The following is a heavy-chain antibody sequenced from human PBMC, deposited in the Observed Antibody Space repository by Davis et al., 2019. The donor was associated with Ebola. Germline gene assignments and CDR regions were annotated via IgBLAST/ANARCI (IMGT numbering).Heavy chain of an antibody. D-gene: IGHD4-17*01. J-gene: IGHJ4*02. CDR2: IYYSGST. CDR1: GGSISSGGYY. Sequence: SETLSLTCTVSGGSISSGGYYWSWIRQHPGTGLEWIGYIYYSGSTYYNPSLKSRVTISVDTSKNQFSLKLSSVTAADTAVYYCAREGPYGDCFDYWGQGTLVTVSS. CDR3: AREGPYGDCFDY. V-gene: IGHV4-31*03.